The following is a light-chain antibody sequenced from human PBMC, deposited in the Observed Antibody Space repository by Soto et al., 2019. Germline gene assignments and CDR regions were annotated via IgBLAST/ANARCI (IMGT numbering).Light chain of an antibody. Sequence: EIVMTQSPATLSVSQGERATLSCRASQSVSSNLAWYQQKPGQAPRLLIYGASTRATGIPARFSGSGSGIEFTLTISSLQSEDFAVYYCQQYNNWPITFGQGTRLEI. CDR3: QQYNNWPIT. V-gene: IGKV3-15*01. J-gene: IGKJ5*01. CDR2: GAS. CDR1: QSVSSN.